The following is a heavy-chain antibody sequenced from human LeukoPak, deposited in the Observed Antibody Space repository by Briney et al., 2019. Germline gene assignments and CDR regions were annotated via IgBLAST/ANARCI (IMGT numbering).Heavy chain of an antibody. J-gene: IGHJ4*02. CDR2: INPSGGST. CDR1: GYTFTSLG. D-gene: IGHD6-13*01. CDR3: ARDGGGLAAAAY. Sequence: ASVKVSCKASGYTFTSLGISWVRQAPGQGLEWMGIINPSGGSTSYAQKFQGRVTMTRDTSTSTVHMELSSLRSEDTAVYYCARDGGGLAAAAYWGQGTLVTVSS. V-gene: IGHV1-46*01.